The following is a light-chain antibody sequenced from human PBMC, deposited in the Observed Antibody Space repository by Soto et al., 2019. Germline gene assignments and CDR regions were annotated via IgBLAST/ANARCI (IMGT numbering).Light chain of an antibody. CDR3: QQANSFPRT. V-gene: IGKV1D-12*01. J-gene: IGKJ1*01. Sequence: DIQMTQSPSSVSASVGDRVTITCRASQAISTWLAWYQQNPGKAPKLLIYSASNVQSGVPSRFSGSGSGTDFPLTISSLQPEDFATYYCQQANSFPRTFGQGTKVEIK. CDR1: QAISTW. CDR2: SAS.